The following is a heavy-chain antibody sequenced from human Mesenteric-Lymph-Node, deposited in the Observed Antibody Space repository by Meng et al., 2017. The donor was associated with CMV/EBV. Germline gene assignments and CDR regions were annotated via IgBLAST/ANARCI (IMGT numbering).Heavy chain of an antibody. CDR1: GDSTSSINAA. D-gene: IGHD3-3*01. CDR2: TYYRSESYN. V-gene: IGHV6-1*01. J-gene: IGHJ4*02. Sequence: QQQQSGPGRVKYPTTPSVPCTPSGDSTSSINAAWRRIRQPPSGGLEWLGRTYYRSESYNDYAVSVKSRISVNLDTSKNQLSLHLNFVTPEDTAVYYCAYFGDLPPLWWGQGTLVTVSS. CDR3: AYFGDLPPLW.